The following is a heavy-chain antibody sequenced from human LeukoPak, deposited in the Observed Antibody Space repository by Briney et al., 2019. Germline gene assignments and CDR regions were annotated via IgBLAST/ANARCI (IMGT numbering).Heavy chain of an antibody. CDR3: ARETTMVPGDY. V-gene: IGHV4-59*01. Sequence: PSETLPLTCTVSGGSISRYYWSWLRQPPGKGLEWIGYIYYSGSTNYNPSLKSRVTISVDTSKNQFSLKLSSVTAADTAVYYCARETTMVPGDYWGQRTLVTVSS. D-gene: IGHD3-10*01. J-gene: IGHJ4*02. CDR2: IYYSGST. CDR1: GGSISRYY.